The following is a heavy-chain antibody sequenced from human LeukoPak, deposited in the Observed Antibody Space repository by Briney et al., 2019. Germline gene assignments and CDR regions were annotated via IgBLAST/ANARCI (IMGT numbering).Heavy chain of an antibody. CDR2: IYSGGST. Sequence: GGSLRLSCAASEFAFTSYWMSWVRQAPGKGLEWVSVIYSGGSTYYADSVKGRFTISRDNSKNTLYLQMNSLRAEDTAVYYCARDLSDYSRWGQGTLVTVSS. CDR3: ARDLSDYSR. V-gene: IGHV3-53*01. J-gene: IGHJ4*02. CDR1: EFAFTSYW. D-gene: IGHD4-11*01.